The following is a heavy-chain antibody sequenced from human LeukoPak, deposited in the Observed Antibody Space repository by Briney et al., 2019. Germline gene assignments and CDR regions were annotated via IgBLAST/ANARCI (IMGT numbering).Heavy chain of an antibody. V-gene: IGHV5-51*01. CDR1: GYRLTSYW. CDR3: ASGYSTSWYVF. CDR2: ICPAYSDT. J-gene: IGHJ4*02. D-gene: IGHD6-13*01. Sequence: GESLKISCKGAGYRLTSYWIGWVRQMPGKGLEWMGIICPAYSDTRYSPSFQGRVIISADKSINTAYLQWSSLKASDTAVYYCASGYSTSWYVFWGQGTLVTVSS.